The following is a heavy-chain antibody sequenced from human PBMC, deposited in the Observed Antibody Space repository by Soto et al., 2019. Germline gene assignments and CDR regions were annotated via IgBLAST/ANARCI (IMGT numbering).Heavy chain of an antibody. CDR2: IYYSGST. V-gene: IGHV4-61*01. J-gene: IGHJ5*02. Sequence: QVQLQESGPGLVKPSETLSLTCTVSGGSVSSGSYYWSWIRQPPGKGLEWIGYIYYSGSTNYNPSLKXPVXVXVDTSKNQFSLKLSSXXAAXXXXXXXXXXXXXXXXPXGXGTLVTVSS. CDR3: XXXXXXXXXP. CDR1: GGSVSSGSYY.